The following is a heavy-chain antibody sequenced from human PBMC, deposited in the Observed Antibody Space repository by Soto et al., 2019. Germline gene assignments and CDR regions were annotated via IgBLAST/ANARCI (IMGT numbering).Heavy chain of an antibody. CDR3: ARVDPRGVAVVRDY. V-gene: IGHV1-18*01. Sequence: GXSVKVSCKASVNTLASHGFSWVRQAPGQGLEWMGWMSGFNGQTNYALKFQGRVALTTDTSTSTAYMELRSLRSEDTAVYFCARVDPRGVAVVRDYWGQGTLVTGSS. J-gene: IGHJ4*02. CDR1: VNTLASHG. D-gene: IGHD3-10*01. CDR2: MSGFNGQT.